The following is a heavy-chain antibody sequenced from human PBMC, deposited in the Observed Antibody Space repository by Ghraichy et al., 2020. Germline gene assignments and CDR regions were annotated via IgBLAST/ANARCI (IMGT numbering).Heavy chain of an antibody. J-gene: IGHJ6*02. D-gene: IGHD5-18*01. CDR3: ASVGTAMVHYYYGMDV. CDR2: IIPIFGTA. Sequence: SVKVSCKASGGPFSSYAISWVRQAPGQGLEWMGGIIPIFGTANYAQKFQGRVTITADESTSTAYMELSSLRSEDTAVYYCASVGTAMVHYYYGMDVWGQGTTVTVSS. V-gene: IGHV1-69*13. CDR1: GGPFSSYA.